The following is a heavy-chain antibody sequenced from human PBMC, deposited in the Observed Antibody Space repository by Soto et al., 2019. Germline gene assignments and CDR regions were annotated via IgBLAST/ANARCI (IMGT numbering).Heavy chain of an antibody. V-gene: IGHV1-46*01. CDR1: GGAFSGCA. D-gene: IGHD3-22*01. CDR2: ITPVRGST. J-gene: IGHJ4*02. CDR3: GREYFDSRRTPPGD. Sequence: ASVQVSCKASGGAFSGCAIRWVRQAPGQGSDWMGGITPVRGSTTYAQMCQGRVTMTRDTSTSTVYMELSSLKSQATAVYYCGREYFDSRRTPPGDWGQGTRVTVSS.